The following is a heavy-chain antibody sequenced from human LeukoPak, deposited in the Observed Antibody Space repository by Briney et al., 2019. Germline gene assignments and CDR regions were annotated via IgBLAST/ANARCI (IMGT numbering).Heavy chain of an antibody. CDR3: APSPEAVAGFYFDY. Sequence: PGGSLRLSCAASGFTFSSYVMHWVRQAPGKGLEYVSAISSNGGSTYYANSVKGRFTISRDNAKNSLYLQMNSLRAEDTAVYYCAPSPEAVAGFYFDYWGQGTLVTVSS. J-gene: IGHJ4*02. V-gene: IGHV3-64*01. CDR2: ISSNGGST. D-gene: IGHD6-19*01. CDR1: GFTFSSYV.